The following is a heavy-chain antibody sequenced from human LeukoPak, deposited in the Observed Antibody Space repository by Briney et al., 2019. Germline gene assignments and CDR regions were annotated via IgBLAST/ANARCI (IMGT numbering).Heavy chain of an antibody. CDR3: ATLLDYYDTSGYHQGGD. J-gene: IGHJ4*02. V-gene: IGHV3-7*03. CDR2: IKQDGSKK. Sequence: GGSLRLSCAASGFTFSSYSMNWVRQAPGRGLEWVANIKQDGSKKNYVDSVKGRFTISRDNAKNSLYLQMNSLRAEDTAVYYCATLLDYYDTSGYHQGGDWGQGTLVTVSS. CDR1: GFTFSSYS. D-gene: IGHD3-22*01.